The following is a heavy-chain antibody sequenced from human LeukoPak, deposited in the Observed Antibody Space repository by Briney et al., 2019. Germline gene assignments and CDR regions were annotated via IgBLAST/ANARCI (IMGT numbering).Heavy chain of an antibody. J-gene: IGHJ4*02. CDR3: ATETNGRHYDY. D-gene: IGHD1-14*01. Sequence: GGSLRLSCTASGLTFSTSGFNWVRQAPGKGLEWVASICPTGSDRYHADSIKGRFTISRDNANNFLYLQMNSLRAEDTAVYYCATETNGRHYDYWGQGTLLTASS. CDR1: GLTFSTSG. CDR2: ICPTGSDR. V-gene: IGHV3-21*06.